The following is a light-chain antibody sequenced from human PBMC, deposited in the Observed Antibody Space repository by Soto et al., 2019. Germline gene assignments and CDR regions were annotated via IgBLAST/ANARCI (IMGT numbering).Light chain of an antibody. CDR1: QGISSY. Sequence: DIQLTQAPSFLSASVGDRVTITCRASQGISSYLAWYQQKPGKAPKLLIYAASTLQSGVPSRFSGSGSGTDFTLTISSLQPEDVATYSCQQLNSYLLFGGGTKVEIK. CDR2: AAS. CDR3: QQLNSYLL. J-gene: IGKJ4*01. V-gene: IGKV1-9*01.